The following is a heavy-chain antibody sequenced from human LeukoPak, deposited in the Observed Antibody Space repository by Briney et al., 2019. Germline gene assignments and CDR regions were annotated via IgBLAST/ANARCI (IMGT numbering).Heavy chain of an antibody. J-gene: IGHJ3*02. D-gene: IGHD3-16*02. CDR2: ISSSGSTI. CDR3: ARGNEYDYVWGSYRPNEDDAFDI. CDR1: GSTFSSYE. V-gene: IGHV3-48*03. Sequence: GGSLRLSCAASGSTFSSYEMNWVRQAPGKGLEWVSYISSSGSTIYYADSVKGRFTISRDNAKNSLYLQMNSLKAEDTAVYYCARGNEYDYVWGSYRPNEDDAFDIWGQGTMVTVSS.